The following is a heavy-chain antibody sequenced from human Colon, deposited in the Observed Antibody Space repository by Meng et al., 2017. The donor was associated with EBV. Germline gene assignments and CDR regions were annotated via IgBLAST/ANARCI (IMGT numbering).Heavy chain of an antibody. D-gene: IGHD3-22*01. CDR3: ARYVFDSSSLYSNWFDP. Sequence: QVQLQESGPGLVKPSQTLSLTCTVSGGSISSGTFYWGWIRQLPGKGLEWIAYIHYSGSTYYSPSLKSRVTISVDTSKNQLSLKLSSMTAADTAVYYCARYVFDSSSLYSNWFDPWGQGTLCTVSP. CDR1: GGSISSGTFY. CDR2: IHYSGST. J-gene: IGHJ5*02. V-gene: IGHV4-31*03.